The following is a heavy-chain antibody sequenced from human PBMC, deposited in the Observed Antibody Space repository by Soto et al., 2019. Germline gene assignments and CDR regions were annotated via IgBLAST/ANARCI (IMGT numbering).Heavy chain of an antibody. CDR3: AGADCTNGVCYLACEY. J-gene: IGHJ4*02. Sequence: SVKVSCKASGGTFSSYAISWVRQAPGQGLEWMGGIIPIFGTANYAQKFQGRVTITADESTSTAYMELSSLRSEDTAVYYCAGADCTNGVCYLACEYWGKETLVSISS. V-gene: IGHV1-69*13. CDR2: IIPIFGTA. D-gene: IGHD2-8*01. CDR1: GGTFSSYA.